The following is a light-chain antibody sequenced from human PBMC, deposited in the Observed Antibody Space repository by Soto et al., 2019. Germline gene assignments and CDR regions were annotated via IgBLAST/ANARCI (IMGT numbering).Light chain of an antibody. CDR3: QSYDSSLGGSV. CDR2: DSN. Sequence: QLVLTQPPSVSGAPGQRVTIFCTGSSSNIGAGYDVHWYQQLPGKAPKLLIYDSNNRPSGVPDRFSGSKSGTSASLAITGLQAEDEADYYCQSYDSSLGGSVFGGGTKLTVL. V-gene: IGLV1-40*01. CDR1: SSNIGAGYD. J-gene: IGLJ2*01.